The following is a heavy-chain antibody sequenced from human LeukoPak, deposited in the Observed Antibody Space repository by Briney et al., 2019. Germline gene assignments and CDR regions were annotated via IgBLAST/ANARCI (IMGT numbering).Heavy chain of an antibody. CDR3: ARDTMTDAFDI. J-gene: IGHJ3*02. CDR1: GYTFTSYG. V-gene: IGHV1-18*01. Sequence: ASVKVSCKASGYTFTSYGISWVRQPPGQGRERMGWISVYNGNTNYAQKLQGRVTMTTDTSTSTAYMELRSLRSDDTAVYDCARDTMTDAFDIWGQGTMVTVSS. D-gene: IGHD2-2*01. CDR2: ISVYNGNT.